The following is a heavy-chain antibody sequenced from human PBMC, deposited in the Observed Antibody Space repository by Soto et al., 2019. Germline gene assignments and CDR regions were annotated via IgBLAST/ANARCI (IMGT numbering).Heavy chain of an antibody. CDR3: SRGDRTAQEFQFDY. D-gene: IGHD2-21*02. J-gene: IGHJ4*02. CDR1: GGSISSSSYY. V-gene: IGHV4-39*01. CDR2: IYYSGST. Sequence: SETLSLTCTVSGGSISSSSYYWGWIRQPPGKGLEWIGSIYYSGSTYYNPSLKSRVTISVDTSKNQFSLKLSSVTAADTAVYYCSRGDRTAQEFQFDYWGQGTLVTVSS.